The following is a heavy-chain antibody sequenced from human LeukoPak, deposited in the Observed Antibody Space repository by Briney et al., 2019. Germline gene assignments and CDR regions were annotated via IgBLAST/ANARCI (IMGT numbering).Heavy chain of an antibody. CDR3: ASGVFDAFDI. Sequence: GASVKVSCKASGGTFSNSAISWVRQAPGQGLERMGWMNPNSGNTGYAQKFQGRVTMTRDTSISTAYMELSRLRSDDTAVYYCASGVFDAFDIWGQGTMVTVSS. J-gene: IGHJ3*02. V-gene: IGHV1-8*02. CDR1: GGTFSNSA. D-gene: IGHD1-14*01. CDR2: MNPNSGNT.